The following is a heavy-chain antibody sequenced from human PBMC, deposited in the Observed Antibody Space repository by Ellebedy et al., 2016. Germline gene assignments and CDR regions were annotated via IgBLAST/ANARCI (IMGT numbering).Heavy chain of an antibody. J-gene: IGHJ4*02. CDR3: ARDKGILAAGDFDS. V-gene: IGHV4-59*02. D-gene: IGHD6-13*01. Sequence: SETLSLXCTVSGVSVTGYYWSWIRQTPGKGLEWIGSIYEGLSVKTNYNPSLNSRVTMSIDTSKNQFSLKLSSVTAADTAVYFCARDKGILAAGDFDSWGQGTLVTVSS. CDR1: GVSVTGYY. CDR2: IYEGLSVKT.